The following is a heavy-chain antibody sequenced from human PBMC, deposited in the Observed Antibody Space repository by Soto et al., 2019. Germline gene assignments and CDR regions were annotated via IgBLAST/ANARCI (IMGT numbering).Heavy chain of an antibody. V-gene: IGHV3-15*07. J-gene: IGHJ4*02. CDR2: IKWGSHTWAV. CDR3: TRGGPLGNYFDY. Sequence: EVQLVESGGGLVKPGGSLRLSCAASGFTFSNAWMNWVRQAPGKGLEWVGRIKWGSHTWAVDYDAPVKGSFNISRDDSKNTLYLQLNSLTTEDTAVYYCTRGGPLGNYFDYWGQGTLVTVSS. CDR1: GFTFSNAW. D-gene: IGHD2-15*01.